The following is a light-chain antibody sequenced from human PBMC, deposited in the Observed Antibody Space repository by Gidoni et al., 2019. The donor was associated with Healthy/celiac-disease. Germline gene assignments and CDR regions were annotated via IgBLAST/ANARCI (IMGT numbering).Light chain of an antibody. CDR2: QDS. CDR1: KLGDKY. CDR3: QAWDSSTVV. Sequence: SYELTQPPSVSVSPGQTASITCSGAKLGDKYACWYQQKPGQSPALVIYQDSKRPSGTPARFSGSNSGNTATLTISGTQAMDEADYYCQAWDSSTVVFGGGTKLTVL. V-gene: IGLV3-1*01. J-gene: IGLJ2*01.